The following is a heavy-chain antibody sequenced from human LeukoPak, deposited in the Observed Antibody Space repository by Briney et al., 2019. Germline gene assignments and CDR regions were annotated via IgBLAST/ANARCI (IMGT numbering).Heavy chain of an antibody. V-gene: IGHV1-69*13. CDR3: ARSYGDYNPIDC. Sequence: ASVKVSCKASGGTFSSYAISWVRQAPGQGLEWMGGIIPIFGTANYAQKFQGRVTITADESTSTAYMELSSLRSEDTAVYYCARSYGDYNPIDCWGQGTLVTVSS. CDR2: IIPIFGTA. CDR1: GGTFSSYA. D-gene: IGHD4-17*01. J-gene: IGHJ4*02.